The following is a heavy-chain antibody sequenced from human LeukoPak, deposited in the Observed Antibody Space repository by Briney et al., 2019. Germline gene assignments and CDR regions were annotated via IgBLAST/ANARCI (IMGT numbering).Heavy chain of an antibody. Sequence: GGSLGLSCAASGFTFSDYYMSWIRQAPGKGLEWVSYISSSGSTIYYADSVKGRSTISRDNAKNSLYLQMNSLRAEDTAVYYCARDGDGYTETIDYWGQGTLVTVSS. V-gene: IGHV3-11*01. CDR2: ISSSGSTI. D-gene: IGHD5-24*01. CDR1: GFTFSDYY. J-gene: IGHJ4*02. CDR3: ARDGDGYTETIDY.